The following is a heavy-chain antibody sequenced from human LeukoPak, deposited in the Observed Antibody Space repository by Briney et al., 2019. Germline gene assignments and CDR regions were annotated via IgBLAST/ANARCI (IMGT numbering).Heavy chain of an antibody. J-gene: IGHJ4*02. CDR2: VRQHGNET. Sequence: GGSLRLSCAASGFSFSDYVMTWVRQAPGKGLEWVSSVRQHGNETIYAGSVKDRFTISRDNSKNTLYLQMRSLRVEDTAVYYCARSGVPHSLDMFFDSWGLGTLVTVSS. D-gene: IGHD2-2*03. CDR3: ARSGVPHSLDMFFDS. V-gene: IGHV3-23*01. CDR1: GFSFSDYV.